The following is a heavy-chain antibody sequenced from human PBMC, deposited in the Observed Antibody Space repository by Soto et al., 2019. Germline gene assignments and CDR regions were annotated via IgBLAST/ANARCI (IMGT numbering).Heavy chain of an antibody. J-gene: IGHJ6*02. CDR3: ARQDCSGGSCYSSRHYYYGMDV. V-gene: IGHV5-51*01. D-gene: IGHD2-15*01. CDR2: IYPADSDV. Sequence: GESLKISCKGSGYSFTSYWIAWVRQVPGKGLEWMGIIYPADSDVRHSPPFQGQVTISVDKSLSTAYLQWSSLKASDTAMYYCARQDCSGGSCYSSRHYYYGMDVWGQGTTVTVSS. CDR1: GYSFTSYW.